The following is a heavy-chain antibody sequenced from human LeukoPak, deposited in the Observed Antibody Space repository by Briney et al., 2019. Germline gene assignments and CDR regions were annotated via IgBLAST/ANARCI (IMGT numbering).Heavy chain of an antibody. V-gene: IGHV3-74*01. J-gene: IGHJ4*02. CDR3: GRAPFDD. Sequence: GGSLTLSCAASGFTFSSYWMHWVRQAPGKGLVWVSRINSDGSTTTYADSVKGRFTISRDNAKNTLYLQMNSLRVEDTAVYYCGRAPFDDWGQGTLVTVSS. CDR1: GFTFSSYW. CDR2: INSDGSTT.